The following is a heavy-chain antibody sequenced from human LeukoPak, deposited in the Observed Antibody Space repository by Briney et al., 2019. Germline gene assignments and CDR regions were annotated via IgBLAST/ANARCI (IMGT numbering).Heavy chain of an antibody. CDR3: ARGSITMIVGWEGLYAFDI. Sequence: GRSLRLSCAASGFTFSSYGMHWVRQAPGKGLEWVAVIWYDGSNKYYADSVKGRFTISRDNSKNTLYLQMNSLRAEDTAVYYCARGSITMIVGWEGLYAFDIWGQGTMVTVSS. J-gene: IGHJ3*02. CDR2: IWYDGSNK. V-gene: IGHV3-33*01. CDR1: GFTFSSYG. D-gene: IGHD3-22*01.